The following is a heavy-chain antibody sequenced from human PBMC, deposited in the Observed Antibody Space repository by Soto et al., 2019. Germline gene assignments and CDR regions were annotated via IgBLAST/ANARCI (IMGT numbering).Heavy chain of an antibody. Sequence: LGLSCAASGFTFSSYAMSWVRQAPGKGLEWVSAISGSGGSTYYADSVKGRFTISRDNSKNTLYLQMNSLRAEDTAVYYCAKDRTYSSSYCDYWGQGXLVTVYS. V-gene: IGHV3-23*01. CDR1: GFTFSSYA. D-gene: IGHD6-13*01. CDR2: ISGSGGST. J-gene: IGHJ4*02. CDR3: AKDRTYSSSYCDY.